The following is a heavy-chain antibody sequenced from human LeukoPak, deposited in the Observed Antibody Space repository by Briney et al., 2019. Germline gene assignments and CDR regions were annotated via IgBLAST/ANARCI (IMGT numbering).Heavy chain of an antibody. CDR1: GGTFSRFA. J-gene: IGHJ2*01. D-gene: IGHD3-10*01. V-gene: IGHV1-69*13. CDR2: IIPIFGPA. Sequence: ASVKVSCKTSGGTFSRFAISWVRQAPGQGLEWMGGIIPIFGPANYAQKFQGRVTITADESTSTAYMELSSLRSEDTALYYCAKSTYYYGSGEGSNYCYFDLWGRGTLVTVSS. CDR3: AKSTYYYGSGEGSNYCYFDL.